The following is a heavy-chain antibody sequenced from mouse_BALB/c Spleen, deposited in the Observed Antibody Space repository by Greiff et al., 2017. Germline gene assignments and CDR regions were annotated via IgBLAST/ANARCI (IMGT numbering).Heavy chain of an antibody. CDR2: IYPGDGDT. Sequence: VQLQQSGAELARPGASVKLSCKASGYTFTSYWMQWVKQRPGQGLEWIGAIYPGDGDTRYTQKFKGKATLTADKSSSTAYMQLSSLASEDSAVYYCARSDYRYDGDWGQGTLVTVSA. D-gene: IGHD2-14*01. V-gene: IGHV1-87*01. J-gene: IGHJ3*01. CDR1: GYTFTSYW. CDR3: ARSDYRYDGD.